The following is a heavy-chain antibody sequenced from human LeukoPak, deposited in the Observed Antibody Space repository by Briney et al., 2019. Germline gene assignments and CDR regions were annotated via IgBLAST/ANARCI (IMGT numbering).Heavy chain of an antibody. V-gene: IGHV4-59*01. D-gene: IGHD1-1*01. CDR2: IYYSGST. CDR3: ARDRHPGAFDI. CDR1: GGSISSYY. Sequence: SETLSLTCTVSGGSISSYYWSWIRQPPGKGLEWIGYIYYSGSTNYNPSLKSRVTISVDTSKNQFSLKLSSVTAADTAVYYCARDRHPGAFDIWGQGTMVTVSS. J-gene: IGHJ3*02.